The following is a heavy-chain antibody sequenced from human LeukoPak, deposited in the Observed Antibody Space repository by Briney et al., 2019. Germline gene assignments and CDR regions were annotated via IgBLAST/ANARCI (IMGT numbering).Heavy chain of an antibody. CDR1: GFTVSSNY. V-gene: IGHV3-53*01. CDR3: ASSDSSGYYFQAPRYYYYGMDV. J-gene: IGHJ6*02. CDR2: IYSGGST. Sequence: PGGSLRLSCAASGFTVSSNYMSWVGQAPGKGLEWVSVIYSGGSTYYADSVKGRFTISRDNSKNTLYLQMNSLRAEDTAVYYCASSDSSGYYFQAPRYYYYGMDVWGQGTTVTVSS. D-gene: IGHD3-22*01.